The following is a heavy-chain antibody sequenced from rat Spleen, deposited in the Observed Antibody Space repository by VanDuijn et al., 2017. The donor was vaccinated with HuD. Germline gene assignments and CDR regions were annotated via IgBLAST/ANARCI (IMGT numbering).Heavy chain of an antibody. CDR2: ISYSGST. Sequence: EVQLQESGPGLVKPSQSLSLTCSVTGYSITSTYWGWIRKFPGNKMEWMGYISYSGSTSYNPSLKSRISITRDTSKNQFFLQLNSVTTEDTATYYCARLDIRYYDGYYHVGWFAYWGQGTLVTVSS. D-gene: IGHD1-12*03. J-gene: IGHJ3*01. CDR1: GYSITSTY. V-gene: IGHV3-1*01. CDR3: ARLDIRYYDGYYHVGWFAY.